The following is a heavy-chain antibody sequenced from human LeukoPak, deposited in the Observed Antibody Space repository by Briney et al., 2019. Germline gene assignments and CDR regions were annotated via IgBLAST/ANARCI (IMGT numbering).Heavy chain of an antibody. CDR2: IHHSGST. CDR3: ARVQWLAGTFL. Sequence: SETLSLTCAVYDGSFSDYYWSWIRQPPGEGLEWIGQIHHSGSTNYKPSLKSRVTISIDTSKSQFSLQLNSVTPEDTAVYYCARVQWLAGTFLWGQGTLVTVSS. D-gene: IGHD6-19*01. CDR1: DGSFSDYY. V-gene: IGHV4-34*01. J-gene: IGHJ4*02.